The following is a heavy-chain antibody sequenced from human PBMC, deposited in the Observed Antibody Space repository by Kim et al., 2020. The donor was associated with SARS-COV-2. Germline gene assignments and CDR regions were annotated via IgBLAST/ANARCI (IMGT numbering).Heavy chain of an antibody. V-gene: IGHV3-66*01. CDR3: ARDSYYGDYEGGYYFDY. CDR2: IYSGGST. D-gene: IGHD4-17*01. Sequence: GGSLRLSCAASGFTVSSNYMSWVRQAPGKGLEWVSVIYSGGSTYYADSVKGRFTISRDNSKNTLYLQMNSLRAEDTAVYYCARDSYYGDYEGGYYFDYWGQGTLVTVSS. J-gene: IGHJ4*02. CDR1: GFTVSSNY.